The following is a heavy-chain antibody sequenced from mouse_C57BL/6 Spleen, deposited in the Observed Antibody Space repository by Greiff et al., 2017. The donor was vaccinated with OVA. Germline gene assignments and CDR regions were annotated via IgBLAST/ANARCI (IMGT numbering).Heavy chain of an antibody. V-gene: IGHV1-80*01. D-gene: IGHD1-1*01. CDR2: IYPGDGDT. CDR3: ARPAYYGSSYFDY. J-gene: IGHJ2*01. Sequence: VQLQQSGAELVKPGASVKISCKASGYAFSSYWMNWVKQRPGKGLEWIGQIYPGDGDTNYNGKFKGKATLTADKSSSTAYMQLSSLTSEDSAVYFCARPAYYGSSYFDYWGQGTTLTVSS. CDR1: GYAFSSYW.